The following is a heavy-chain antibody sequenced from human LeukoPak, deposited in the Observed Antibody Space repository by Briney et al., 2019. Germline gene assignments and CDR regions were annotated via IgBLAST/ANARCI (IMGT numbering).Heavy chain of an antibody. CDR3: ARGRMNYYAMDV. CDR1: GDTVSNNGAA. J-gene: IGHJ6*02. CDR2: TFYASRWIN. Sequence: SQTLSLTCAISGDTVSNNGAAWNWLRLSPSRGLEWLGRTFYASRWINDYAGSVRHRIIIDADTSKNQFSLQLNSVTHEDTAVYYCARGRMNYYAMDVWGLGTTVTVSS. V-gene: IGHV6-1*01.